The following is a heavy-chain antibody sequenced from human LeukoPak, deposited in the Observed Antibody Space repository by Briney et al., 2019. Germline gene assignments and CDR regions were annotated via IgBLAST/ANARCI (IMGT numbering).Heavy chain of an antibody. CDR3: ARVAGSIDY. J-gene: IGHJ4*02. Sequence: GASVKVSCKASGYTFTNYDINWVRQATGQGLEWMGWMSTSSGITGYAQKFQGRLTMTRDTSITTVYMELSSLRSDDTAVYYCARVAGSIDYWGQGTLVTVSS. V-gene: IGHV1-8*01. CDR1: GYTFTNYD. CDR2: MSTSSGIT. D-gene: IGHD1-26*01.